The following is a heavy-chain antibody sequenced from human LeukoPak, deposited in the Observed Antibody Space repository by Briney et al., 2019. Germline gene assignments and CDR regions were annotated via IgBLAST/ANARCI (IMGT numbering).Heavy chain of an antibody. CDR3: AREVNSNYLGY. V-gene: IGHV1-2*02. J-gene: IGHJ4*02. D-gene: IGHD4-11*01. Sequence: ASVKVSCKASGYTFTGYYMHWVRRAPGQGLEWMGWINSNSGGTNYAQKLQGRVTMTRDTSISTAYMELSRLRSDDTAVYYCAREVNSNYLGYWGQGTLVTVSS. CDR1: GYTFTGYY. CDR2: INSNSGGT.